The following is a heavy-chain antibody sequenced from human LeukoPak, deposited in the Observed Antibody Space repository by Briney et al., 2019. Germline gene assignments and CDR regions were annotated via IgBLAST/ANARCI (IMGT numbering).Heavy chain of an antibody. CDR1: GASISDSPYY. CDR3: ARHDFGVYDFSAFDI. J-gene: IGHJ3*02. Sequence: TSETLSLTCDVSGASISDSPYYWGWIRQSPGKGLEWIGSVLYSGTTHYNPSLKNRVSVSVDTSKNQFSLDLRSVTAADTALYYCARHDFGVYDFSAFDIWGQGTLIRVSS. V-gene: IGHV4-39*01. D-gene: IGHD5/OR15-5a*01. CDR2: VLYSGTT.